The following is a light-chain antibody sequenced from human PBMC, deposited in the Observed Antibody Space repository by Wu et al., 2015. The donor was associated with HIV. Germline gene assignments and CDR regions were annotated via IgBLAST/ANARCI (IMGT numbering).Light chain of an antibody. CDR1: QSVSSSY. J-gene: IGKJ3*01. CDR3: QQYGSAPFT. Sequence: EIVLTQSPGTLSLSPGERATLSCRASQSVSSSYLAWYQQKPGQAPRLLISDASSRATGIPDRFSGSGSGTDFTLTISRLGPEDFAVYYCQQYGSAPFTVGPGTKVDLK. V-gene: IGKV3-20*01. CDR2: DAS.